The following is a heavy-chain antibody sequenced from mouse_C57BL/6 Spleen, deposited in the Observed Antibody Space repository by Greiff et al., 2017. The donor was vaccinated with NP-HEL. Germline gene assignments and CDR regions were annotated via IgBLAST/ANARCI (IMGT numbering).Heavy chain of an antibody. D-gene: IGHD1-1*01. Sequence: QVQLQQPGAELVKPGASVKLSCKASGYTFTSYWMHWVKQRPGQGLEWIGEIDPSDSYTNYNQKFKGKATLTVDTSSSTAYMQLSSLTSEDSAVYYCAREANYGSSAFAYWGQGTLVTVSA. V-gene: IGHV1-50*01. CDR2: IDPSDSYT. J-gene: IGHJ3*01. CDR3: AREANYGSSAFAY. CDR1: GYTFTSYW.